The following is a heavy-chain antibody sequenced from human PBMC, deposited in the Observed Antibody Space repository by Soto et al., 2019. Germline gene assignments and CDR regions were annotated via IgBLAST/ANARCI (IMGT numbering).Heavy chain of an antibody. CDR2: IYHSGST. CDR3: ASTQYCSGSTCYSEGWFDP. D-gene: IGHD2-15*01. J-gene: IGHJ5*02. CDR1: GASISSGGYS. V-gene: IGHV4-30-2*01. Sequence: QLQLQESGSGLVKPSQTLSLTCAVSGASISSGGYSWSWIRQPPGKGLEWIGYIYHSGSTYYNPSLKSRVSISGDGSKYLFSLKLSSVTAADTAVYYCASTQYCSGSTCYSEGWFDPWGQGTLVTVSS.